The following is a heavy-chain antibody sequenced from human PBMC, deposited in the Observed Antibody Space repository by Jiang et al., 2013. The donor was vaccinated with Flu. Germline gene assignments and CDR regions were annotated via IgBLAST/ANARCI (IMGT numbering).Heavy chain of an antibody. Sequence: VQLLESGGDLVQPGGSLRLSCAASGVTVSSNYMSWVRQAPGKGLEWVSVIYSGGGPTYYADSVKGRFTISRDNSKNTVYLQMNSLRAEDTAVYYCASRSCSSASCYAVGFDYWGQGTLVTVSS. CDR3: ASRSCSSASCYAVGFDY. J-gene: IGHJ4*02. CDR2: IYSGGGPT. V-gene: IGHV3-53*01. D-gene: IGHD2-2*01. CDR1: GVTVSSNY.